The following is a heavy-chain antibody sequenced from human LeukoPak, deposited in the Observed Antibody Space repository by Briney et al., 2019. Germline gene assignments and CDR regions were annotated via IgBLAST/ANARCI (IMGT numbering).Heavy chain of an antibody. V-gene: IGHV4-4*07. J-gene: IGHJ5*02. D-gene: IGHD3-22*01. Sequence: SETLSLTCTVSGGSINIYYWSWIRQPAGKGLEWIGRIYTSGSTNYNPSLKSRVTISVDTSKNQFSLKLSSVTAADTAVYYCARDSNYYDSSGYYYWFDPWGQGALVTVSS. CDR3: ARDSNYYDSSGYYYWFDP. CDR1: GGSINIYY. CDR2: IYTSGST.